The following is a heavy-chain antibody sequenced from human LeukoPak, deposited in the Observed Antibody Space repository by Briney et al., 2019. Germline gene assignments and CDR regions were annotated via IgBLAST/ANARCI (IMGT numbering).Heavy chain of an antibody. J-gene: IGHJ5*02. V-gene: IGHV1-69*01. Sequence: SVKVSCKASGGTFSSYAISWVRQAPGQGLEWMGGIIPIFGTANYAQKFQGRVTITADESTSTAYMELSSPRSEDTAVYYCARGRGYCSGGSCYSRWFDPWGQGTLVTVSS. CDR1: GGTFSSYA. D-gene: IGHD2-15*01. CDR3: ARGRGYCSGGSCYSRWFDP. CDR2: IIPIFGTA.